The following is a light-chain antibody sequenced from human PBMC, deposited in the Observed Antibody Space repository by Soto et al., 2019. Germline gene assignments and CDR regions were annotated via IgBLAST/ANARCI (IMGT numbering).Light chain of an antibody. CDR2: DVS. CDR3: CSYAGSTGV. V-gene: IGLV2-11*01. CDR1: SSDVGGYNY. J-gene: IGLJ1*01. Sequence: SVPTQPRVGSECPAQSVPISCNGTSSDVGGYNYVSWYQQHPGKAPKLMIYDVSKRPSGVPDRFSGSKSGNTASLTISGLQAEDEADYYCCSYAGSTGVFGTGTKVTVL.